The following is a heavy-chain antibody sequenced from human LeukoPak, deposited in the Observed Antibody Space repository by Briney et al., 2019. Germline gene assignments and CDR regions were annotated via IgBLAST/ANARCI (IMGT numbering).Heavy chain of an antibody. CDR3: ARDGGWFDP. D-gene: IGHD3-16*01. CDR1: GGSISSYY. V-gene: IGHV4-59*01. J-gene: IGHJ5*02. CDR2: IYYSGST. Sequence: SETLSLTCTVSGGSISSYYWSWIRQPPGKGLEWIGYIYYSGSTNYNPSLKSRVTISVDTFKNQFSLKLSSVTAADTAVYYCARDGGWFDPWGQGTLVTVSS.